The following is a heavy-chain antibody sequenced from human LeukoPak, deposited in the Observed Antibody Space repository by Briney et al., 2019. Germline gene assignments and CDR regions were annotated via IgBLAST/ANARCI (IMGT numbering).Heavy chain of an antibody. V-gene: IGHV1-24*01. D-gene: IGHD1-26*01. CDR1: GYTLTELS. Sequence: ASVKVSCKVSGYTLTELSMHWVRQAPGKGLEWMGGFDPEDGETIYAQKFQGRVTMTEDTSTDTAYMELSSLRSEDTAVYYCATSGNSRYSATFDYWGQGTLVTVSS. CDR2: FDPEDGET. CDR3: ATSGNSRYSATFDY. J-gene: IGHJ4*02.